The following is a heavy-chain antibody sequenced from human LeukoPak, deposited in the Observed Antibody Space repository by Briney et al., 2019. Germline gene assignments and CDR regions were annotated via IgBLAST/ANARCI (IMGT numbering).Heavy chain of an antibody. Sequence: GGSLRLSCAASGFTFSSFAMHWVRQAPGKGLEWVAVIAYDGSDKYYADSVRGRFTISRDNSKNTVYLQMNDLKTEDTAVYYCASVLDYWGQGILVTVSS. CDR2: IAYDGSDK. J-gene: IGHJ4*02. CDR1: GFTFSSFA. CDR3: ASVLDY. V-gene: IGHV3-30*04.